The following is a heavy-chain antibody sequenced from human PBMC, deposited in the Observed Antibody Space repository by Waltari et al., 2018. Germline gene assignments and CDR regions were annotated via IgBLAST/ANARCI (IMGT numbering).Heavy chain of an antibody. J-gene: IGHJ3*02. CDR2: IYHSGST. D-gene: IGHD3-10*01. Sequence: QVQLQESGPGLVKPSETLSLTCAVSGYSISSGSYWGWIRQPPGKGLEWIGSIYHSGSTYYNPSLKSRVTISVDTSKNQFSLKLSSVTAADTAVYYCARTPYLHDAFDIWGQGTMVTVSS. V-gene: IGHV4-38-2*01. CDR1: GYSISSGSY. CDR3: ARTPYLHDAFDI.